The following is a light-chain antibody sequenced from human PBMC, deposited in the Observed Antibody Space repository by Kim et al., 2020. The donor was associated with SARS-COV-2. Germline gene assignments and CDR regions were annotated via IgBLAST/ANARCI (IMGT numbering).Light chain of an antibody. Sequence: QSALTQPASVSGSPGQSITISCTGTSSDIGSYDLVSWYQQHPSKAPKLMIHEATLRPSGISNRFSGSKSGNTASLTISGLQADDEADYYCCSYAGSSPIYVFGTGTKVTVL. CDR2: EAT. CDR3: CSYAGSSPIYV. CDR1: SSDIGSYDL. J-gene: IGLJ1*01. V-gene: IGLV2-23*01.